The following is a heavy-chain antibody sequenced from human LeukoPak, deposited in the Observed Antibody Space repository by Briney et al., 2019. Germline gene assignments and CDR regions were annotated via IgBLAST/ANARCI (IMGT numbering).Heavy chain of an antibody. V-gene: IGHV3-30-3*01. D-gene: IGHD3-22*01. CDR1: GFTFSSYA. CDR2: ISYDGSNK. J-gene: IGHJ4*02. CDR3: ASQSRYYYDSSGPYYFDY. Sequence: GGSLRLSCAASGFTFSSYAMHWVRQAPGKGLEWVAVISYDGSNKYYADSVKGRFTISRDNSKNTLYLQMNSLRAEDTAVYYCASQSRYYYDSSGPYYFDYWGQGTLVTVSS.